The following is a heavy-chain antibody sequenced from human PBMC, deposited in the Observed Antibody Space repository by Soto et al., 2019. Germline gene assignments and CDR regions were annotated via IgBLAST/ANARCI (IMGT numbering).Heavy chain of an antibody. CDR3: AKTDKFHAQSSGWANRFDS. V-gene: IGHV3-23*01. Sequence: EVQLLESGGDLAQPGGSLRLICAASGFTFSNYAMTWVRQSPGKGLEWASTITSAGSTFYVDTVKGRFTISRDNSKSCMYLQMNSVGAEDTAVYYCAKTDKFHAQSSGWANRFDSWGQGTLVTVSS. J-gene: IGHJ4*02. D-gene: IGHD3-22*01. CDR2: ITSAGST. CDR1: GFTFSNYA.